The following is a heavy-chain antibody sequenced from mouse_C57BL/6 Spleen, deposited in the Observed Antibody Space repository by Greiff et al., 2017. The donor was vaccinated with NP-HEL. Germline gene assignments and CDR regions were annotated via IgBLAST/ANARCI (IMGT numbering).Heavy chain of an antibody. D-gene: IGHD2-3*01. J-gene: IGHJ2*01. CDR3: ARYEGGYYPYFDY. CDR1: GFTFTDYY. V-gene: IGHV7-3*01. CDR2: IRNKANGYTT. Sequence: EVKLMESGGGLVQPGGSLSLSCAASGFTFTDYYMSWVRQPPGKALEWLGFIRNKANGYTTEYSASVKGRFTISRDNSQSILYLQMNALRAEDSATYYCARYEGGYYPYFDYWGQGTTLTVSS.